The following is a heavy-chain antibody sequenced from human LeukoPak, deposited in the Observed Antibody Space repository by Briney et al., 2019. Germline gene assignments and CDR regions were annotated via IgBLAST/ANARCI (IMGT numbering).Heavy chain of an antibody. V-gene: IGHV3-30*18. CDR2: ISHDGSTK. Sequence: GRSLRLSREASGFVFSNYGMQWVRQAPGKGLEWVAVISHDGSTKYYADSVKGRFTLSRDNSKNTLYLQMNSLRAEDTAVYYCAKDLVGGSGSSEYYYGMDVWGQGTTVTVSS. CDR1: GFVFSNYG. D-gene: IGHD3-10*01. J-gene: IGHJ6*02. CDR3: AKDLVGGSGSSEYYYGMDV.